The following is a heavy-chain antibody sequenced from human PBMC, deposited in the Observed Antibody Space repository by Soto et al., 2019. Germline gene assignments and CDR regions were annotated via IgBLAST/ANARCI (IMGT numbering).Heavy chain of an antibody. J-gene: IGHJ5*02. CDR2: ISRSSGDK. V-gene: IGHV3-21*06. Sequence: GGSLRLSCAASGFTFSSYWMSWFRQAPGKGLEWVSSISRSSGDKYYADSVKGRFSISRDNARNSLYLQMNSLRAEDTAVYYCARDITSNWLDAWGQGTLVTVSS. CDR1: GFTFSSYW. CDR3: ARDITSNWLDA.